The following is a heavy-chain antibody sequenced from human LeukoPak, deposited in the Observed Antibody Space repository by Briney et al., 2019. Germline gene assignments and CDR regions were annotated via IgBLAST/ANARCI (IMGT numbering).Heavy chain of an antibody. J-gene: IGHJ4*02. D-gene: IGHD3-10*01. CDR2: ISYDGSNK. V-gene: IGHV3-30*18. CDR3: AKEVGFGESNRDGYFDY. CDR1: GFTFSSYG. Sequence: PGGSLRLSCAASGFTFSSYGMHWVRQAPGKGLEWVAVISYDGSNKYHADSVKGRFTISRDNSKNMLYLQMNSLRAEDTAVYYCAKEVGFGESNRDGYFDYWGQGTLVTVSS.